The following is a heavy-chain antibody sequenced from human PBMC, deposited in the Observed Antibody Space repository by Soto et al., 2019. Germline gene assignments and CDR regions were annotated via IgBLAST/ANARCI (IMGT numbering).Heavy chain of an antibody. V-gene: IGHV3-11*01. CDR1: GFFFTDYF. CDR2: ISPSGDVT. J-gene: IGHJ4*02. CDR3: ARQLERRVGAASH. Sequence: PGGSLRLSCSTSGFFFTDYFMSWIRQAPGKGLEWVSYISPSGDVTHYADSVKGRFTISRDNTKNSLFLQMSSLGDDDTAVYYCARQLERRVGAASHWGQGTRVTVSS. D-gene: IGHD1-26*01.